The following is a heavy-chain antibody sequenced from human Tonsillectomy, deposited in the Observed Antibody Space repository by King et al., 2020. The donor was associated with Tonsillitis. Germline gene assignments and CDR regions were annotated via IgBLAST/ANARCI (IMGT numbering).Heavy chain of an antibody. D-gene: IGHD6-19*01. J-gene: IGHJ3*01. CDR2: IDPSDSYT. Sequence: QLVQSGAEVKKPGESLRISCKGSGYSFTTYWISWVRHLPGKGLEWMGKIDPSDSYTSYSPSFQGHVTISGDKSITTAYLQWSSLKALDTAMYYCARRSMAVSGDAFDVWGQGTMVTVSS. V-gene: IGHV5-10-1*03. CDR3: ARRSMAVSGDAFDV. CDR1: GYSFTTYW.